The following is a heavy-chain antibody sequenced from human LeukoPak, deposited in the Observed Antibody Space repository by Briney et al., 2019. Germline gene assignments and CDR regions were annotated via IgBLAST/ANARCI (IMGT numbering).Heavy chain of an antibody. D-gene: IGHD2-8*01. V-gene: IGHV3-21*01. CDR2: ISTSSSYI. J-gene: IGHJ6*03. CDR3: AKDRCSNGVGCYYYYMDV. CDR1: GFTFSNYN. Sequence: GGSLRLSCAASGFTFSNYNMNWVRQAPGRGLEWVSSISTSSSYIYYADSVEGRFSISRDSSKNILYLQMNSLRAEDTAVYYCAKDRCSNGVGCYYYYMDVWGKGTTVTISS.